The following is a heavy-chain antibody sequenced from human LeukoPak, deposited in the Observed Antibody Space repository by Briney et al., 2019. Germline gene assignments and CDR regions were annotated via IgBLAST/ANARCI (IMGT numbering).Heavy chain of an antibody. CDR1: GGSISSYY. Sequence: PSETLSLTCTVSGGSISSYYWSWIRQPPGKGLEWIGYIYYSGSTNYNPSLKSRVTISVDTSKNQFSLKLSSVTAADTAVYYCARDESLVSYYISYWGQGTLVTVSS. J-gene: IGHJ4*02. CDR2: IYYSGST. CDR3: ARDESLVSYYISY. V-gene: IGHV4-59*01. D-gene: IGHD2-2*01.